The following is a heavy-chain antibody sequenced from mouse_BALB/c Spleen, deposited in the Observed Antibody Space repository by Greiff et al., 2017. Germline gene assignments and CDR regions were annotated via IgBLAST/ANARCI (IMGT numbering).Heavy chain of an antibody. CDR1: GFTFTDYY. Sequence: EVKLQESGGGLVQPGGSLRLSCATSGFTFTDYYMSWVRQPPGKALEWLGFIRNKANGYTTEYSASVKGRFTISRDNSQSILYLQMNTLRAEDSATYYCARVRDWYFDVWGAGTTVTVSS. CDR2: IRNKANGYTT. CDR3: ARVRDWYFDV. V-gene: IGHV7-3*02. J-gene: IGHJ1*01.